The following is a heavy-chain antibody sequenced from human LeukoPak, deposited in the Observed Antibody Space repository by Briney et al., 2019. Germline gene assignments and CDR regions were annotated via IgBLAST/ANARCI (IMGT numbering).Heavy chain of an antibody. CDR1: GFTFSSYA. D-gene: IGHD6-19*01. J-gene: IGHJ4*02. V-gene: IGHV3-30*04. CDR3: ASTIAVAGTLDY. CDR2: ISYDGSNK. Sequence: GGSLRLSCAASGFTFSSYAMHWVRQAPGKGLEWVAVISYDGSNKYYADSVKGRFTISRDNSKNTLYLQMNSLRAEDTAVYYCASTIAVAGTLDYWGQGTLVTVSS.